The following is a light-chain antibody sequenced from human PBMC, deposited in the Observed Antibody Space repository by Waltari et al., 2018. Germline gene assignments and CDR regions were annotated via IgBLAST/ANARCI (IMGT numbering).Light chain of an antibody. CDR2: TDN. CDR3: ATWDDSLNAWV. V-gene: IGLV1-44*01. J-gene: IGLJ3*02. Sequence: QSVLTQPPSASGTPGQRVTISCSGSYSNIGRNAVNCYQQLPETAPKLLIYTDNQRPSGVPDRFSGSKSGTSASLAISGLQSEDEADYHCATWDDSLNAWVFGGGTKVTVL. CDR1: YSNIGRNA.